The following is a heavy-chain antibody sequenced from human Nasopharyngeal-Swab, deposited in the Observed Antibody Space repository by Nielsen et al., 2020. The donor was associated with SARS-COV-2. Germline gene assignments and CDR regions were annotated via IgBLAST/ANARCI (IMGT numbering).Heavy chain of an antibody. CDR2: ISYDGSNK. D-gene: IGHD3-22*01. CDR1: GFTFSCYA. Sequence: GESLKISCAASGFTFSCYAMHWVRQAPGKGLEWVAVISYDGSNKYYADSVKGRFTISRDNSKNTLYLQMNSLRAEDTAVYYCARVDYDSSGYSPLYYYYYYMDVWGKGTTVTVSS. V-gene: IGHV3-30-3*01. CDR3: ARVDYDSSGYSPLYYYYYYMDV. J-gene: IGHJ6*03.